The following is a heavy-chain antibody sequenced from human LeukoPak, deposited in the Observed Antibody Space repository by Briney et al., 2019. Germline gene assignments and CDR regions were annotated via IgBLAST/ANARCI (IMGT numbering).Heavy chain of an antibody. Sequence: SGGFLRFSCAASGFTFSGNAMSWVRQGPGKGREWCSAISVSGGSTYYADSVKGRFTISRDNSKNTLYLQMTSWRAEDTPGYNCPVPPPGVTLATFENWGQRTPVTVSS. CDR1: GFTFSGNA. V-gene: IGHV3-23*01. D-gene: IGHD3-10*01. CDR2: ISVSGGST. CDR3: PVPPPGVTLATFEN. J-gene: IGHJ4*02.